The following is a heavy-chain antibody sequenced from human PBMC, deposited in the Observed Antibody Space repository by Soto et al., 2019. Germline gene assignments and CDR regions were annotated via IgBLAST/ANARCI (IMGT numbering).Heavy chain of an antibody. CDR3: ARDLDTAMARVPLNYYYGMDV. J-gene: IGHJ6*02. CDR1: GYTFTSYA. CDR2: INAGNGNT. Sequence: GASVKVSCEASGYTFTSYAMHWVRQAPGQRLEWMGWINAGNGNTKYSQKCQGRVTITRDTSASTAYMELSSLRSEDTAVYYCARDLDTAMARVPLNYYYGMDVWGQGTTVTVS. D-gene: IGHD5-18*01. V-gene: IGHV1-3*01.